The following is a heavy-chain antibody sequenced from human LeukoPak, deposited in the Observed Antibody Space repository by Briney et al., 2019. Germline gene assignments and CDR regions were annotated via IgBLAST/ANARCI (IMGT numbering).Heavy chain of an antibody. CDR3: ARTTGFAVAGGYYFDY. CDR2: IYFGGGT. V-gene: IGHV4-4*07. Sequence: PSETLSLTCNVSGDSMSRYYWSWIRQPAGKELEWIGRIYFGGGTRYNPSLKSRVTMSVDTSKNRFSLNLSSVTAADTAVYYCARTTGFAVAGGYYFDYWGQGVLVTVSS. CDR1: GDSMSRYY. D-gene: IGHD6-19*01. J-gene: IGHJ4*02.